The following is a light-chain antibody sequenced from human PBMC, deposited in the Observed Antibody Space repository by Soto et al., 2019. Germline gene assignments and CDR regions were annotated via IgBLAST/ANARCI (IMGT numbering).Light chain of an antibody. V-gene: IGKV3-15*01. CDR1: QSVSGN. CDR3: QQYHNWPPIT. CDR2: GAS. Sequence: IVLTQSPVTLSLSPGERATLSCRASQSVSGNLAWYQQKPGQAPRLLIYGASTRATGIPARFSGSGSGTEFTLTISSLQSEDFAVYYCQQYHNWPPITFGQGTRLEIK. J-gene: IGKJ5*01.